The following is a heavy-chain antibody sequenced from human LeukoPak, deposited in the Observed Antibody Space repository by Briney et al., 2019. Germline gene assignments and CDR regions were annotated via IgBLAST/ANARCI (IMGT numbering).Heavy chain of an antibody. D-gene: IGHD5-18*01. V-gene: IGHV4-59*01. J-gene: IGHJ4*02. CDR2: IYYSGST. Sequence: SETLSLTCTVSGGSISGYYWSWIRQPPGKGLEWIGYIYYSGSTKYNPSLKSRVTISLDASKNQFSLRLSSLTAADTAVYYCARGALDTKTRFDYWGQGTLVTVSS. CDR1: GGSISGYY. CDR3: ARGALDTKTRFDY.